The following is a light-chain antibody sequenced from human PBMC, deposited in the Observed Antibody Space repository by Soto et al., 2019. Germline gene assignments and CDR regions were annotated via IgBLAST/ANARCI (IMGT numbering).Light chain of an antibody. CDR1: QSVSSN. Sequence: IMVTQSPATLSVSPGERATLSCRASQSVSSNLAWYQQKPGQAPRLLIYGASTRATGIPARFSGSGSGTEFTLTISSLQSEDFAVYYCQQYNNWPWTFAQGTKVDIK. CDR3: QQYNNWPWT. J-gene: IGKJ1*01. V-gene: IGKV3-15*01. CDR2: GAS.